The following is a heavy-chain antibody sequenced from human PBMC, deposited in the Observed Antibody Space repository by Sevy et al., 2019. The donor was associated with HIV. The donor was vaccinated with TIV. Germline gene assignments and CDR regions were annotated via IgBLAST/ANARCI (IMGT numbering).Heavy chain of an antibody. V-gene: IGHV3-23*01. D-gene: IGHD2-8*01. CDR1: GFAFYDYS. CDR3: AREGCTRPHDY. Sequence: GRSLRLSCAASGFAFYDYSMSWIRQAPGKGLEWVATLSFGCGKINYADSVKGRFTISRDNSKNSFNLQMDNLIVEDTALYYCAREGCTRPHDYWGQGTRVTVSS. J-gene: IGHJ4*02. CDR2: LSFGCGKI.